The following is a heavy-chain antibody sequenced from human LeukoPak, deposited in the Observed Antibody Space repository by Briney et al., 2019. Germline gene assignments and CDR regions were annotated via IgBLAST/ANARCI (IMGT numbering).Heavy chain of an antibody. CDR1: GGSISSSSYY. J-gene: IGHJ4*02. V-gene: IGHV4-39*01. D-gene: IGHD2-2*01. CDR2: IYYSGST. Sequence: SETLSLTCTVSGGSISSSSYYWGWIRQPPGKGLEWIGNIYYSGSTHYNPSLKSRVTTSIDTSKNQFSLEVSSVTAADTAVYFCARRGGTAAANYFDYWGQGILVTVSS. CDR3: ARRGGTAAANYFDY.